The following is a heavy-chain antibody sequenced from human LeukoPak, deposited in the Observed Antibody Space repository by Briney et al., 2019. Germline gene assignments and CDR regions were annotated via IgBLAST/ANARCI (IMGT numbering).Heavy chain of an antibody. D-gene: IGHD1-26*01. CDR3: ARDLKRTVGATTASDY. V-gene: IGHV1-18*01. CDR2: INAYNGNT. CDR1: GYTFTSYG. J-gene: IGHJ4*02. Sequence: ASVKVSCKASGYTFTSYGISWVRQAPGQGLEWMGWINAYNGNTNYAQKFQGRVSMTTDTSTSTGYMELRSLTSDDTAVYYCARDLKRTVGATTASDYWGQGTLVTVSS.